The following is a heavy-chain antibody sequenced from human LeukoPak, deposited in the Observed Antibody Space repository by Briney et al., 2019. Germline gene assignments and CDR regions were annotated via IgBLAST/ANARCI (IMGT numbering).Heavy chain of an antibody. D-gene: IGHD3-16*01. Sequence: GGYLRLSCAASGFTVSNNYMSWVRQAPGKGLEWVSIIYSGGTTYYADSVKGRFTISRDNSKNTLYLQMNSLRAEDTAVYYCARGGNGPFDYWGQGTLVTVSS. J-gene: IGHJ4*02. V-gene: IGHV3-53*01. CDR1: GFTVSNNY. CDR2: IYSGGTT. CDR3: ARGGNGPFDY.